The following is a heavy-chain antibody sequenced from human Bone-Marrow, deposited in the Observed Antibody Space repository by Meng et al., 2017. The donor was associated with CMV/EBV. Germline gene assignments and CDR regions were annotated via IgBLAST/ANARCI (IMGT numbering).Heavy chain of an antibody. CDR2: IKQDGSEK. J-gene: IGHJ6*02. D-gene: IGHD1-26*01. V-gene: IGHV3-7*01. Sequence: GESLKISCAASGFTFSSYWMSWVRQDPGKGLEWVANIKQDGSEKYYVDSVKGRFTISRDNAKNSLYLQMNSLRAEDTAVYYCARESIVGAYYYYYYGMDVWGQGTTVTVSS. CDR1: GFTFSSYW. CDR3: ARESIVGAYYYYYYGMDV.